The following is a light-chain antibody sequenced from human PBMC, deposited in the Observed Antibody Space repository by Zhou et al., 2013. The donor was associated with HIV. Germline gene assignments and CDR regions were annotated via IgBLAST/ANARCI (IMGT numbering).Light chain of an antibody. V-gene: IGKV3-11*01. CDR3: QQRSNWPPALT. J-gene: IGKJ4*01. CDR1: QSVDRNL. Sequence: EIVLTQSPGTLSLSPGERATLSCRASQSVDRNLLAWYHQKPGQAPRLLIYTASNRATGIPARFRGSGSGTDFTLTISSLEPEDFAVYYCQQRSNWPPALTFGGGTKVEIK. CDR2: TAS.